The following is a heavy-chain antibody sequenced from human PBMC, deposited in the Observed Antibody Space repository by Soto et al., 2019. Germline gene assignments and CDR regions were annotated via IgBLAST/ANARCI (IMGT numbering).Heavy chain of an antibody. D-gene: IGHD3-16*02. CDR1: GFTFSSYS. CDR3: ARDLDYIWGSYRLPNFDY. Sequence: GGSLRLSCAASGFTFSSYSMNWVRQAPGKGLEWVSSISSSSSYIYYADSVKGRFTISRDNAKNSLYLQMNSLRAEDTAVYYCARDLDYIWGSYRLPNFDYWGQGTLVTVSS. V-gene: IGHV3-21*01. J-gene: IGHJ4*02. CDR2: ISSSSSYI.